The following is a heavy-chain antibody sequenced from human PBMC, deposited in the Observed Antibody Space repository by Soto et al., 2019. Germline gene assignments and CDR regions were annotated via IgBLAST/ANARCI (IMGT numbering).Heavy chain of an antibody. CDR1: DDSISSGGYY. V-gene: IGHV4-31*03. CDR3: ARGTDTWFFAL. D-gene: IGHD3-9*01. J-gene: IGHJ2*01. Sequence: QVQLQESGPGLVKPSQTLSLTCTVSDDSISSGGYYWSWIRQHPGKGLEWIGYIYGTGTMYYKSSLQSRPTSSVDTSKNHLSLQLTSVTAADPAVYYCARGTDTWFFALWGRGTLVTVSS. CDR2: IYGTGTM.